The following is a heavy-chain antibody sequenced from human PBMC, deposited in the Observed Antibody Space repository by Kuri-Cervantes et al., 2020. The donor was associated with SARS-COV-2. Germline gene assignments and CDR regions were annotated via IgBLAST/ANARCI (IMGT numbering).Heavy chain of an antibody. CDR1: GFTFSSYS. D-gene: IGHD6-6*01. CDR2: ISSSSSYI. CDR3: ARDQGWAPGSSDYFDY. J-gene: IGHJ4*02. Sequence: GGSLRLSCAASGFTFSSYSMNWVRQAPGKGLEWVSSISSSSSYIYYADSVKGRFTNSRDNAKNSLYLQMNSLRAEDTAVYYCARDQGWAPGSSDYFDYWGQGTLVTVSS. V-gene: IGHV3-21*01.